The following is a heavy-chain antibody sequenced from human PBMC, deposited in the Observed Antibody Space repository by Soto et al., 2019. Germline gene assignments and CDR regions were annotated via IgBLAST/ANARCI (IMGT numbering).Heavy chain of an antibody. J-gene: IGHJ6*02. CDR1: GYTFTSYD. Sequence: GASLKVSCKASGYTFTSYDINWVRQATGQGLEWMGWMDPNSGNTGYAQKFQGRVTMTRNTSISTAYMELSSLRSEDTAVYYCARGGMLYYDFWSGYWYGYYGMDVWGQGTTVTISS. CDR2: MDPNSGNT. V-gene: IGHV1-8*01. D-gene: IGHD3-3*01. CDR3: ARGGMLYYDFWSGYWYGYYGMDV.